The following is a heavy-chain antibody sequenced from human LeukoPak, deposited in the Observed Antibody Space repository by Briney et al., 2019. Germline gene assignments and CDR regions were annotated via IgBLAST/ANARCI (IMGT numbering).Heavy chain of an antibody. V-gene: IGHV4-59*01. Sequence: SETLSLTCTVSGGSISNYYWNWIRQPPGKGLEWIAYIYYSGSTNYNPSLKSRVTTSVDTSKNQFSLKLGSVTAADTAVYYCARDFNGANSFDSWGQGTLVTVSS. D-gene: IGHD4/OR15-4a*01. CDR2: IYYSGST. CDR1: GGSISNYY. J-gene: IGHJ4*02. CDR3: ARDFNGANSFDS.